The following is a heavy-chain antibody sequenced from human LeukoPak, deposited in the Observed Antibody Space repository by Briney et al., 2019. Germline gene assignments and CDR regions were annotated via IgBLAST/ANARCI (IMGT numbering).Heavy chain of an antibody. D-gene: IGHD1-26*01. CDR2: ISSSSTYI. J-gene: IGHJ4*02. CDR3: ARDEGGSYPGGLFDY. V-gene: IGHV3-21*01. CDR1: GFTFSSYG. Sequence: PGGSLRLSCAASGFTFSSYGMNWVRQAPGKGLELVSSISSSSTYIYYADSVKGRFTISRENAKYSLYLQMNSLRAEDTSMYYCARDEGGSYPGGLFDYWGQGALVTVSS.